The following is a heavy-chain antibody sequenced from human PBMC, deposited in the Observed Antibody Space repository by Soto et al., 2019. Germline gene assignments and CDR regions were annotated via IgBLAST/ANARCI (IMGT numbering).Heavy chain of an antibody. D-gene: IGHD3-10*01. CDR1: GFTFSSYS. CDR3: ARDPEDGGLPYYFDY. V-gene: IGHV3-21*01. J-gene: IGHJ4*02. Sequence: GGSLRLSCAASGFTFSSYSMNWVRQAPGKGLEWVSSISSSSSYIYYADSVKGRFTISRDNAKNSLYLQMNSLRAEDTAVYYCARDPEDGGLPYYFDYWGQGTLVTVSS. CDR2: ISSSSSYI.